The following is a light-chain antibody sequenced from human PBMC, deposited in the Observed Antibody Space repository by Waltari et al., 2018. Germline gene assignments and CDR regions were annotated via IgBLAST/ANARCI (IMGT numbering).Light chain of an antibody. J-gene: IGLJ3*02. CDR3: QTGGHGTWV. V-gene: IGLV4-69*01. CDR2: VNSDGSH. CDR1: SGPRSTV. Sequence: QLVLTQSPSASASLGASVKLTCNLSSGPRSTVIAWLQQQPEKGPRYLMKVNSDGSHSKGDEIPDRFSGSSSGTERYLTISSLQSEDEADYYCQTGGHGTWVFGGGTKLTVL.